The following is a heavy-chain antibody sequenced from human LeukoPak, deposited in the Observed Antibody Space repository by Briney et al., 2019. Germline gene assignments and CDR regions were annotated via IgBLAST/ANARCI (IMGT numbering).Heavy chain of an antibody. V-gene: IGHV3-7*01. CDR1: GFTFSSYW. Sequence: PGGSLRLSCAASGFTFSSYWMSWVRQAPGKGLEWVANIKPDGSEKYFMDSVKGRFTISRDNAKNALYLEMNSLRAEDTAEYFCARERMYSGSGRIYPYYDYWGQGTLVTVSS. CDR2: IKPDGSEK. CDR3: ARERMYSGSGRIYPYYDY. J-gene: IGHJ4*02. D-gene: IGHD3-10*01.